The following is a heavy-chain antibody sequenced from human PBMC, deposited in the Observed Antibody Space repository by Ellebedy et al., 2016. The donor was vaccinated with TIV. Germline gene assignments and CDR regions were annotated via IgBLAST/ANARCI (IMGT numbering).Heavy chain of an antibody. J-gene: IGHJ4*02. CDR1: GCTSSSHY. D-gene: IGHD2-2*03. CDR2: INNDGTGT. V-gene: IGHV3-74*01. Sequence: GESLKISXVASGCTSSSHYMHWVRQAPGTGLVWVSRINNDGTGTNYADSVKGRFSISRDNAKNTRYLQMNSLRAEDTAVYYCVRRSSGYCVGTSCTTDFDYWGQGTLVTVSS. CDR3: VRRSSGYCVGTSCTTDFDY.